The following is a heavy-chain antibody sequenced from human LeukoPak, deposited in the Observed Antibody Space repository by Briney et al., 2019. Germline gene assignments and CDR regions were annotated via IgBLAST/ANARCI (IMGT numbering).Heavy chain of an antibody. CDR3: ARTFSTNYMDV. J-gene: IGHJ6*03. D-gene: IGHD5/OR15-5a*01. Sequence: PGGSLRLSCAASGFTFSSYSMNWVRQAPGKGLEWVSHINNDGSSTSYADSVKGRFTISRDNAKNTVYLQMNSLRAEDTAVYYCARTFSTNYMDVWGKGTTVTVSS. CDR1: GFTFSSYS. V-gene: IGHV3-74*01. CDR2: INNDGSST.